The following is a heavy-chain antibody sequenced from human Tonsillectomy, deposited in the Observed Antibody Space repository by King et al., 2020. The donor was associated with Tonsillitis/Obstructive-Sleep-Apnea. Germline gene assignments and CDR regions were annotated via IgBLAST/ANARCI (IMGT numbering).Heavy chain of an antibody. Sequence: VTLKESGPVLVKPTETLTLTCTVSGFSLSNARMGVSWIRQPPGKALEWLAHIFSNDEKSYSTSLKSRLTISNDTSKSQVVLTMTNMDPVDTATYYCAPILSEAGCSRTSCYAGGAYFDYWGQGTLVTVSS. CDR3: APILSEAGCSRTSCYAGGAYFDY. CDR1: GFSLSNARMG. CDR2: IFSNDEK. D-gene: IGHD2-2*01. V-gene: IGHV2-26*01. J-gene: IGHJ4*02.